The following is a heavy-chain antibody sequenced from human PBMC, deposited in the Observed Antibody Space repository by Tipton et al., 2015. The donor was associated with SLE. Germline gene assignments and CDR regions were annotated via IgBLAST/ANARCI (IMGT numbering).Heavy chain of an antibody. CDR1: GFTFSNYW. J-gene: IGHJ5*02. Sequence: SLRLSCAASGFTFSNYWMSWVRQAPGKGLEWVANIKQDGSEKYYVDSVEGRFTISRDNAKNSLYLQMNSLRAEDTAVYYCARGRAYYDFGSRNPWGQGTLVTVSS. D-gene: IGHD3-3*01. V-gene: IGHV3-7*01. CDR2: IKQDGSEK. CDR3: ARGRAYYDFGSRNP.